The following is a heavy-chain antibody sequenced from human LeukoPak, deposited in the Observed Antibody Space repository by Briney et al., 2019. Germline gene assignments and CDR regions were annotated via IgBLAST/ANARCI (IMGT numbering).Heavy chain of an antibody. V-gene: IGHV3-15*01. D-gene: IGHD2-2*01. J-gene: IGHJ4*02. CDR1: GFTFITYA. Sequence: PGGSLRLSCAASGFTFITYAMSWVRQAPGKGLEWVGRIKSKTDGGTTDYAAPVKGRFTISRDDSKNTLYLQMNSLKTEDTAVYYCTTDILYCSSTSCQYYFDYWGQGTLVTVSS. CDR2: IKSKTDGGTT. CDR3: TTDILYCSSTSCQYYFDY.